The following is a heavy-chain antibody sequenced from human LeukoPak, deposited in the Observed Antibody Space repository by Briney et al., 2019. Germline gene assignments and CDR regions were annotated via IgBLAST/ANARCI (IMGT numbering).Heavy chain of an antibody. CDR2: ISSSSSYI. J-gene: IGHJ6*02. CDR1: GFTFSSYS. CDR3: ARDKWDIVVVPAATNYYYYYGMDV. D-gene: IGHD2-2*01. Sequence: GGSLRLSCAASGFTFSSYSMNWVRQAPGKGLEWVSSISSSSSYIYYADSVKGRFTISRDNAKNSLYLQMNSLRAEDTAVYYCARDKWDIVVVPAATNYYYYYGMDVWGQGTTVTVSS. V-gene: IGHV3-21*01.